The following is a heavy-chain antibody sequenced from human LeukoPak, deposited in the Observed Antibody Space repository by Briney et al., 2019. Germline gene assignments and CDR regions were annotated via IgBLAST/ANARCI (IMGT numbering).Heavy chain of an antibody. Sequence: PGGSLKLSCAASGFTFNHYAVNWVRQTPGKGLEWVSAISGSGDSTYYADSVKGRFTISRDNSKNTLFVQMNSLRAEDTAIYYCAKELLWFGAGMDVWGQGTTVTVSS. CDR1: GFTFNHYA. CDR3: AKELLWFGAGMDV. CDR2: ISGSGDST. D-gene: IGHD3-10*01. J-gene: IGHJ6*02. V-gene: IGHV3-23*01.